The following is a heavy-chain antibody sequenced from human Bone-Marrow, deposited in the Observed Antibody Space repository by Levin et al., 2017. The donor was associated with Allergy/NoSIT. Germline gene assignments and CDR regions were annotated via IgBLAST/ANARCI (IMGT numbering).Heavy chain of an antibody. CDR2: ITWNGGAS. V-gene: IGHV3-9*01. CDR1: GFIFDDYA. Sequence: GGSLRLSCAASGFIFDDYAMHWVRQVPGKGLEWVSGITWNGGASFYADSVKGRFTISRDNHENFLYLQMDSLRPEDTALYYCVKDGSSGYYSAKMIHNGMDVWGRGTTVTVSS. J-gene: IGHJ6*01. CDR3: VKDGSSGYYSAKMIHNGMDV. D-gene: IGHD3-22*01.